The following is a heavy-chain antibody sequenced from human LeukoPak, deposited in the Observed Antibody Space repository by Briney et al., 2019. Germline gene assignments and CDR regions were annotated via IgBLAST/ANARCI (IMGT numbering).Heavy chain of an antibody. Sequence: ASVKVSCKAAGGTFSNSVFGWVRQAPGQGPEWMGKVIPLLDKTTYAQRFQGRVTMTRNTSISTAYMELSSLRSEDTAVYYCARGIIEAAGTSGFDPWGQGTLVTVSS. J-gene: IGHJ5*02. V-gene: IGHV1-69*04. CDR3: ARGIIEAAGTSGFDP. D-gene: IGHD6-13*01. CDR2: VIPLLDKT. CDR1: GGTFSNSV.